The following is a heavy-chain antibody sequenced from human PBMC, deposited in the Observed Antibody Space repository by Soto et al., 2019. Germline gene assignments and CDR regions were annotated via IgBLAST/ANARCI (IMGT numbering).Heavy chain of an antibody. J-gene: IGHJ4*02. Sequence: GGSLRLSCVASGFTFMSSFMGWVRQAPGKGLEWVANINQGGGVTYYVDSVEGRFTIFRDNAKDSLYLQMHSLRAEDTAVYYCARYYRGSGRYFFDYWGQGTLVTVS. CDR3: ARYYRGSGRYFFDY. D-gene: IGHD6-19*01. CDR2: INQGGGVT. V-gene: IGHV3-7*03. CDR1: GFTFMSSF.